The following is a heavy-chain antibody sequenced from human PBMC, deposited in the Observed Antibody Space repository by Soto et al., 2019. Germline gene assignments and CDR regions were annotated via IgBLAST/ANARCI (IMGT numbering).Heavy chain of an antibody. CDR3: ARAPQLVAPAATGFDS. J-gene: IGHJ4*02. Sequence: GGSLRLSCAASGFTFSSYGMHWFRQAPCKGLEWVAVISYDGSNKYYADSVKGRFTISRDTAQNSLYLQMNSLRDEDTAVYYCARAPQLVAPAATGFDSWGQGTLVTVSS. V-gene: IGHV3-30*03. D-gene: IGHD2-2*01. CDR2: ISYDGSNK. CDR1: GFTFSSYG.